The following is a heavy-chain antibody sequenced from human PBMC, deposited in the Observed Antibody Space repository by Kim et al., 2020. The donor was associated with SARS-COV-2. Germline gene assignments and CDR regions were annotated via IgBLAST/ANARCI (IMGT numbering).Heavy chain of an antibody. J-gene: IGHJ4*02. CDR2: IIPIFGTA. D-gene: IGHD3-9*01. CDR3: ARPKRGYDILTGYYDY. Sequence: SVKVSCKASGGTFSSYAISWVRQAPGQGLEWMGGIIPIFGTANYAQKFQGRVTITADESTSTAYMELSSLRSEDTAVYYCARPKRGYDILTGYYDYWGQGTLVTVSS. V-gene: IGHV1-69*13. CDR1: GGTFSSYA.